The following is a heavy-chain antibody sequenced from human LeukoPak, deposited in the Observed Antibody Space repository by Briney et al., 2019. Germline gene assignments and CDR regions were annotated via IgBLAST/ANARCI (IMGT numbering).Heavy chain of an antibody. Sequence: GGSLRLSCAASGFTFSSYAMSWVRQAPGKGLEWVSAISPSGSTTYYTDSVKGRFTISRDNSKNTLYLQMNSLRAEDTAVHYCAKDRLGEVADYPDYRGQGTLVTVSS. V-gene: IGHV3-23*01. D-gene: IGHD6-19*01. CDR3: AKDRLGEVADYPDY. CDR1: GFTFSSYA. J-gene: IGHJ4*02. CDR2: ISPSGSTT.